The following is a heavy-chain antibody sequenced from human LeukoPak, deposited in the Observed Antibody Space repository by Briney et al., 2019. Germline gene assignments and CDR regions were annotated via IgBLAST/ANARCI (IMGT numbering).Heavy chain of an antibody. V-gene: IGHV3-48*03. CDR3: ARVATGPYQLLPTWFDP. CDR1: GFTFSSYE. D-gene: IGHD2-2*01. J-gene: IGHJ5*02. Sequence: GGSLRLSCAASGFTFSSYEMKWVRQAPGKGLEWVSYISSSGSTIYYADSVKGRFTISRDNAKNSLYLQMNSLRAEDTAVYYCARVATGPYQLLPTWFDPWGQGTLVTVSS. CDR2: ISSSGSTI.